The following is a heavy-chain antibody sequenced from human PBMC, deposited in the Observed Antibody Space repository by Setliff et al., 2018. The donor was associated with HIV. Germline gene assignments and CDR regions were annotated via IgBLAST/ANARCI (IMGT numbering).Heavy chain of an antibody. Sequence: ASVKVSCKASGYTFTSYYMHWVRQAPGQGLEWMGIINPSGGSTSYAQKFQGRVTMTEDTSTDTAYMELSSLRSDDTAMYYCATDPGYSSTWYSESFQHWGQGTVVTVSS. CDR3: ATDPGYSSTWYSESFQH. J-gene: IGHJ1*01. V-gene: IGHV1-46*01. D-gene: IGHD6-13*01. CDR1: GYTFTSYY. CDR2: INPSGGST.